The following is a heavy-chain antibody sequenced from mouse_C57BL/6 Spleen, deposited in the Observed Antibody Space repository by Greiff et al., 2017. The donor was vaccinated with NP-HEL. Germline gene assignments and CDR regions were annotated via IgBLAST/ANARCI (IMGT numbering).Heavy chain of an antibody. V-gene: IGHV5-4*01. CDR3: ARDRGYYDYEGWYFDV. CDR1: GFTFSSYA. J-gene: IGHJ1*03. CDR2: ISDGGSYT. Sequence: EVQLVESGGGLVKPGGSLKLSCAASGFTFSSYAMSWVRQTPEKRLEWVATISDGGSYTYYPDNVKGRFTISRDNAKNNLDLQMSHLKSEDTAMYYCARDRGYYDYEGWYFDVWGTGTTVTVSS. D-gene: IGHD2-4*01.